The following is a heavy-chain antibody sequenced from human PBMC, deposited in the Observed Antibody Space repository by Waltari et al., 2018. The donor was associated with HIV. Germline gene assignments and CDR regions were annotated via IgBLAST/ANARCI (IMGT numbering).Heavy chain of an antibody. Sequence: QVQLVEPGGGVVQPGRSLRLSCAAPGFTFSSYAMPWVRQAPGKGLEWVSFISFDGSYKQYADSVKGRFTISRDTSKNTLYLQMNSLRAEDTAVYYCARVGYSSSWAYFDYWGQGTLVTVSS. J-gene: IGHJ4*02. D-gene: IGHD6-13*01. V-gene: IGHV3-30*01. CDR3: ARVGYSSSWAYFDY. CDR2: ISFDGSYK. CDR1: GFTFSSYA.